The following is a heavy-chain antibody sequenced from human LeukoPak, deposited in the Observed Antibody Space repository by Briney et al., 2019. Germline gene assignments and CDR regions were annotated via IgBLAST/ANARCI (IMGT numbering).Heavy chain of an antibody. CDR3: ARMTTLTWFDP. Sequence: SETLSLTCTVSVDSISSGDYYWSWIRQPPGKGREWVGYIYYSGSTYYNPSLNSRVTISVDTSKNQFSLKLSSVTATDTAVYYCARMTTLTWFDPWGHGTLVTVSS. J-gene: IGHJ5*02. CDR2: IYYSGST. D-gene: IGHD4-11*01. CDR1: VDSISSGDYY. V-gene: IGHV4-30-4*08.